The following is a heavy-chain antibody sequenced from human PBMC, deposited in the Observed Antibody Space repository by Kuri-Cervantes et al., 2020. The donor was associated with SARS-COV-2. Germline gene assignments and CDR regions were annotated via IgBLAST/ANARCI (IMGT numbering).Heavy chain of an antibody. D-gene: IGHD3-22*01. J-gene: IGHJ4*02. V-gene: IGHV3-48*04. CDR1: GFTFSSYS. CDR3: AGSYSSGYYHLDY. CDR2: ISSSGSTI. Sequence: GESLKISCAASGFTFSSYSMNWVRQAPGKGLEWVSYISSSGSTIYYADSVKGRFTISRDNAKNSLYLQMNSLRAEDTAVYYCAGSYSSGYYHLDYWGQGTLVTVSS.